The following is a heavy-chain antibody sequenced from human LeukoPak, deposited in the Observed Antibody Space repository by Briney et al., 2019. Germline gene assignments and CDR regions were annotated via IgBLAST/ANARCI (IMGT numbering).Heavy chain of an antibody. D-gene: IGHD2-15*01. CDR2: ISGYNGNT. Sequence: ASVKVSCKASGYTFTSYGISWVRQAPGQGLERMGWISGYNGNTHYAQNLQGRVTMTTDTSTSTAYMELWSLRSDDTAVYYCARGPYCSGGTCYSQYFDYWGQGTLVTVSS. CDR1: GYTFTSYG. V-gene: IGHV1-18*01. CDR3: ARGPYCSGGTCYSQYFDY. J-gene: IGHJ4*02.